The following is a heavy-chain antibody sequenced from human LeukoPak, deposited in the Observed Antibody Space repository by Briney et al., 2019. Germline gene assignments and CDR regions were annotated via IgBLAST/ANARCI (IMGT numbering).Heavy chain of an antibody. CDR3: ARHWYYYGSGSSQFDY. V-gene: IGHV4-39*01. D-gene: IGHD3-10*01. Sequence: SETLSLTCTVSGGSISSSSYYWGWIRQPPGKGLEWIGNIYYSGSTYYNPSLKSRVTISVDTSKNQFSLKLSSVTAADTAVYYCARHWYYYGSGSSQFDYWGQGTLVTVSS. CDR2: IYYSGST. J-gene: IGHJ4*02. CDR1: GGSISSSSYY.